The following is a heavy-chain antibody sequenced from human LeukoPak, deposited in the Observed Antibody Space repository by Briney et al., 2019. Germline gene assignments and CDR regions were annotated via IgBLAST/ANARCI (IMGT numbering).Heavy chain of an antibody. V-gene: IGHV3-30-3*01. CDR1: GFTFSSYA. CDR3: ASFGMVVTAIFEDY. J-gene: IGHJ4*02. D-gene: IGHD2-21*02. CDR2: ISYDGSNK. Sequence: GSLRLSCAASGFTFSSYAMHWVRQAPGEGLEWVAVISYDGSNKYYADSVKGRFTISRDNSKNTLYLQMNSLRAEDTAVYYCASFGMVVTAIFEDYWGQGTLVTVSS.